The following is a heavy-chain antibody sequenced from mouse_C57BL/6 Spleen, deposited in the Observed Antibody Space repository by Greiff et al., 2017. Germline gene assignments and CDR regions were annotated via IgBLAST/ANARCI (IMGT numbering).Heavy chain of an antibody. CDR2: INYDGSST. CDR1: GFTFSDYY. V-gene: IGHV5-16*01. CDR3: ARVDGSGAMDY. Sequence: EVNLVESEGGLVQPGSSMKLSCTASGFTFSDYYMAWVRQVPEKGLEWVANINYDGSSTYYLDSLKSRFIISRDNAKNILYLQMSSLKSEDTATYYCARVDGSGAMDYWGQGTSGTVSS. J-gene: IGHJ4*01. D-gene: IGHD2-3*01.